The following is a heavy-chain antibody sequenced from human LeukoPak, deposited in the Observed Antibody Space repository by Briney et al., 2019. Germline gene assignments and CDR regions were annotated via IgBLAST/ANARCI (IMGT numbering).Heavy chain of an antibody. CDR2: IYYSGST. CDR3: AREVIAAAGLHH. J-gene: IGHJ5*02. Sequence: SETLSLTCTVSGDSISSGDYYWSWIRQSPGKGLEWIGYIYYSGSTNYNPSLKSRVTISVDTSKNQFSLKLSSVTAADTAVYYCAREVIAAAGLHHWGQGTPVTVSS. V-gene: IGHV4-30-4*01. CDR1: GDSISSGDYY. D-gene: IGHD6-13*01.